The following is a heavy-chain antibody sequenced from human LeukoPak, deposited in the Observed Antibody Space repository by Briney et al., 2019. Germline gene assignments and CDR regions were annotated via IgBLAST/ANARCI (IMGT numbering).Heavy chain of an antibody. D-gene: IGHD5-12*01. CDR3: ASGSRRFDY. J-gene: IGHJ4*02. V-gene: IGHV3-48*01. CDR2: ISSSSTNI. CDR1: GFTFSSYS. Sequence: GGSLRLSCAASGFTFSSYSMNWVRQAPGKGLEWVSYISSSSTNIYYADSVKGRFTISRDNAKNSLCLQMNSLRAEDTAVYYCASGSRRFDYWGQGIPVTVSS.